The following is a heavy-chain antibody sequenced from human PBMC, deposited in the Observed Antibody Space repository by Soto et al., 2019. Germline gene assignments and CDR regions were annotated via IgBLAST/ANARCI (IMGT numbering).Heavy chain of an antibody. J-gene: IGHJ4*02. Sequence: ESGGGVVQPGRSLRLSCADSGFTFSRYGMHWVRQAPGKGREWVAVISYDGSNKYYADSVKGRFTISRDNSKNTLYLQMNSLRAEDTAVYYCAKVGWEIPSSYWGQGTLVTVSS. D-gene: IGHD1-26*01. CDR2: ISYDGSNK. CDR1: GFTFSRYG. V-gene: IGHV3-30*18. CDR3: AKVGWEIPSSY.